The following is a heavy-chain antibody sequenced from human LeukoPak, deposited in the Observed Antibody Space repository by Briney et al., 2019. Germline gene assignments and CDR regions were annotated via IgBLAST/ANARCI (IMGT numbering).Heavy chain of an antibody. V-gene: IGHV4-4*07. D-gene: IGHD3-10*01. J-gene: IGHJ3*02. CDR2: IYTSGST. CDR1: GGSISSYD. Sequence: SETLSLTCTVSGGSISSYDWSWIRQPAGKGLEWIGRIYTSGSTNYNPSLKSRVTMSVDTSKNQFSLKLRSVTAADTAVYYCARVWHSYGSGSYWDAFDIWGQGTMVTVSS. CDR3: ARVWHSYGSGSYWDAFDI.